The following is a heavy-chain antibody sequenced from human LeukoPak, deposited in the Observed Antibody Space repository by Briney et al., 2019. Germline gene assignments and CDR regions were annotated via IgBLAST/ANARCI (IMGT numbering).Heavy chain of an antibody. CDR3: AHSRKWIQLFDY. V-gene: IGHV2-5*02. CDR2: IYWDVDK. J-gene: IGHJ4*02. CDR1: GSSLRTSGVG. Sequence: SGPTLLKPTPTLTLTCTFSGSSLRTSGVGVGWIRQPPGKALEWLALIYWDVDKRYSPSLKSRLTITKDTSKNQVVLTMTNMDPVDTATYYCAHSRKWIQLFDYWGQGTLVTVSS. D-gene: IGHD5-18*01.